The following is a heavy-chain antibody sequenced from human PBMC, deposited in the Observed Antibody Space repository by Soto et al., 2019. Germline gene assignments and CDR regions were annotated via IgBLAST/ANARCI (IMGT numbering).Heavy chain of an antibody. V-gene: IGHV4-34*01. J-gene: IGHJ6*02. CDR1: GGSFSGYY. CDR3: ARGGERIAIFGVVIRPYYYGMDV. Sequence: PSETLSLTCAVYGGSFSGYYWSWIRQPPGKGLEWIGEINHSGSTNYNPSLKSRVTISVDTSKNQFSLKLSSVTAADTAVYYCARGGERIAIFGVVIRPYYYGMDVCGQGTTVTVSS. D-gene: IGHD3-3*01. CDR2: INHSGST.